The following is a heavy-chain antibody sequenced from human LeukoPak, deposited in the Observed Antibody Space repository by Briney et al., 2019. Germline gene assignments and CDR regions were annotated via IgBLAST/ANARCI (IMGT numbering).Heavy chain of an antibody. CDR2: ISGSGGST. CDR3: AKDGGGSRLVAPVAYFDY. Sequence: PGGSLRLSCAASGFTFSSYSMNWVRQAPGKGLEWVSAISGSGGSTYYADSVKGRFTISRDNSKNTLYLQMNSLRAEDTAVYYCAKDGGGSRLVAPVAYFDYWGQGTLVTVSS. V-gene: IGHV3-23*01. J-gene: IGHJ4*02. CDR1: GFTFSSYS. D-gene: IGHD2-8*02.